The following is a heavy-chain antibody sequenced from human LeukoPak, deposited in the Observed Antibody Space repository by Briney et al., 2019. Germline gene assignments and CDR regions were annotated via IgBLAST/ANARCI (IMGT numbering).Heavy chain of an antibody. V-gene: IGHV4-39*07. CDR3: ARVTPLRYFDWLTSEDDAFDI. CDR2: IYYSGST. Sequence: SETLSLTCTVSGGSISSSSYYWGWIRQPPGKGLEWIVSIYYSGSTYYNPSLKSRVTISVDTSKNQFSLKLSSVTAADTAVYYCARVTPLRYFDWLTSEDDAFDIWGQGTMVTVSS. D-gene: IGHD3-9*01. CDR1: GGSISSSSYY. J-gene: IGHJ3*02.